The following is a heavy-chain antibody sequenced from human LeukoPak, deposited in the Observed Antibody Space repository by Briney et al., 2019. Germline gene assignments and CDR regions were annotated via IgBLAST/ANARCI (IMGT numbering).Heavy chain of an antibody. Sequence: PGGSLRLSCAASGFTFSSYWMSWVRQAPGKGLEWVANIKQDGSEKYYVDSVKGRFTISRDNAKNSLYLQMNSLRAEDTAVYYCAREPITETYYYDSSGYYYEAFGIWGQGTMVTVSS. D-gene: IGHD3-22*01. CDR2: IKQDGSEK. CDR3: AREPITETYYYDSSGYYYEAFGI. J-gene: IGHJ3*02. CDR1: GFTFSSYW. V-gene: IGHV3-7*01.